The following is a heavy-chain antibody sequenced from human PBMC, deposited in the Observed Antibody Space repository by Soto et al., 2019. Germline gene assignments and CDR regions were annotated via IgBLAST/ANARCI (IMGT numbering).Heavy chain of an antibody. CDR1: GYTFTNYG. CDR2: ISGYNGNT. D-gene: IGHD3-22*01. V-gene: IGHV1-18*01. J-gene: IGHJ5*02. CDR3: ARNYYDTSTDSGGLWFDP. Sequence: ASVKVSCKASGYTFTNYGISWVRQAPGQGLEWMGWISGYNGNTNYAQKFQDRVTMTADASTSTAYMELRSLRSGDTAVYYCARNYYDTSTDSGGLWFDPWG.